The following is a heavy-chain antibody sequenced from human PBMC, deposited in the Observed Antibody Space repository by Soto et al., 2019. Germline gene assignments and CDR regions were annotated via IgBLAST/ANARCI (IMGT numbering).Heavy chain of an antibody. CDR1: GGSFSGYY. CDR2: INHSGST. CDR3: ARGSRRITIFGVVQPNFDY. Sequence: SETLSLTCAVYGGSFSGYYWSWIRQPPGKGLEWIGEINHSGSTNYNPSLKSRVTISVDTSKNQFSLKLSSVTAADTAVYYCARGSRRITIFGVVQPNFDYWGQGTLVTVSS. J-gene: IGHJ4*02. D-gene: IGHD3-3*01. V-gene: IGHV4-34*01.